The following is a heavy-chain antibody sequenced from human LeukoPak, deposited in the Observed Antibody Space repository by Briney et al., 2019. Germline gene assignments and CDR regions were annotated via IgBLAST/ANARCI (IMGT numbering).Heavy chain of an antibody. D-gene: IGHD7-27*01. Sequence: SETLSLTCSVSGVSINGGSYYWRWIRQPGGKPLEWIGHIFTTGSTSYNPSLRTRVTISEDSSKDQFSLNLKSVTAADTAVYYCARDRNWGRGYFDLWGRGTLVIVSS. CDR2: IFTTGST. J-gene: IGHJ2*01. V-gene: IGHV4-61*09. CDR1: GVSINGGSYY. CDR3: ARDRNWGRGYFDL.